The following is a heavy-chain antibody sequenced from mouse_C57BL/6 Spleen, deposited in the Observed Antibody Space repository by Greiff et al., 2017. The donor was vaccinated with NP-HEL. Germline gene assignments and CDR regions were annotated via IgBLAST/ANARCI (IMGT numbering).Heavy chain of an antibody. V-gene: IGHV1-55*01. Sequence: VQLQQPGAELVKPGASVKMSCKAPGYTFTSYWITWVKQRPGQGLEWIGDIYPGSGSTNYNEKFKSKATLTVDTSSSTAYMQLSSLTSEDSAVYYCARGGGNFPYAMDYWGQGTSVTVSS. CDR3: ARGGGNFPYAMDY. CDR2: IYPGSGST. CDR1: GYTFTSYW. J-gene: IGHJ4*01.